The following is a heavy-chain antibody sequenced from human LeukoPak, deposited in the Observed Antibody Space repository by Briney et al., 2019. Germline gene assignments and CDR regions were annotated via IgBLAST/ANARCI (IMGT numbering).Heavy chain of an antibody. D-gene: IGHD6-19*01. CDR1: GGSISSYY. Sequence: SETLSLTCTVPGGSISSYYWSWIRQPPGKGLEWIGYIYYSGSTNYNPSLKSRVTISVDTSKNQFSLKLSSVTAADTAVYYCARGIAVAAMGDYWGQGTLVTVSS. J-gene: IGHJ4*02. CDR3: ARGIAVAAMGDY. CDR2: IYYSGST. V-gene: IGHV4-59*01.